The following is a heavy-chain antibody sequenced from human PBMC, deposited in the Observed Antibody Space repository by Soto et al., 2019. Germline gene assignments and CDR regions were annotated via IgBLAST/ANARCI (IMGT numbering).Heavy chain of an antibody. J-gene: IGHJ4*02. Sequence: PGGSLRLSCAASGFSFRKYAMSWVRQAPGKGLEWVSGISGSGDSTYYADSVKAGSTFSRNISKTTLFLKINSLRAEDTAIYYCAKAIVATIGYFDSWGQGALVTVSS. V-gene: IGHV3-23*01. CDR1: GFSFRKYA. CDR2: ISGSGDST. D-gene: IGHD5-12*01. CDR3: AKAIVATIGYFDS.